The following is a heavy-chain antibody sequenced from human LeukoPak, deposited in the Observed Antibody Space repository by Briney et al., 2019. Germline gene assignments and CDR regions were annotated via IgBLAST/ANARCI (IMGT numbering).Heavy chain of an antibody. J-gene: IGHJ4*02. Sequence: GGSLRLSCAASGFTFSSHGMSWVRQAPGKGLEWVSTISGSGDYTYYADSVKGRFTISRDNSKNTLYLQMNSLRAEDTAVYYCAKDPFGSCGYYFDYWGQGTLVTVSS. D-gene: IGHD6-13*01. V-gene: IGHV3-23*01. CDR1: GFTFSSHG. CDR2: ISGSGDYT. CDR3: AKDPFGSCGYYFDY.